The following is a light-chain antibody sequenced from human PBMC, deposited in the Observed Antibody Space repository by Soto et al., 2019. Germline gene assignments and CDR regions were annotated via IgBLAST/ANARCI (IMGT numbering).Light chain of an antibody. Sequence: QSVLTQPASVSGSPGQSITISCTGTSSDVGGYNYVSWYQQHPGKAPKLVIYEVTNRPSGVSNRFSGSKSGNTASLTISGLQADDEANYYCSSYTGGSTLYVFGRGTKVTVL. V-gene: IGLV2-14*01. CDR3: SSYTGGSTLYV. CDR2: EVT. J-gene: IGLJ1*01. CDR1: SSDVGGYNY.